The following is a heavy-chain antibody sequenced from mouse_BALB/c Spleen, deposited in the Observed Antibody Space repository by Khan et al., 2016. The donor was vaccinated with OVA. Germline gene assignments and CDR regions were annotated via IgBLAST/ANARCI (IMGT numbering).Heavy chain of an antibody. CDR3: ARDYWDVFAY. J-gene: IGHJ3*01. D-gene: IGHD4-1*01. CDR1: GFNIKDTY. V-gene: IGHV14-3*02. CDR2: IDPANGNT. Sequence: VQLKQSEAELVKPGASVKLSCTASGFNIKDTYMPWVKQRHEQGLAWIGRIDPANGNTQYAPKFQGKATLTADTSSNTAYLQLSSLTSEDTAVYYCARDYWDVFAYWGQGTLVTVSA.